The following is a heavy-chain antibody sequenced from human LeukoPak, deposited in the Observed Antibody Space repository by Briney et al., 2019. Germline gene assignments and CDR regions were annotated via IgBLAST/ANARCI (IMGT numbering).Heavy chain of an antibody. V-gene: IGHV1-69*13. CDR3: ARDHCSGGSCYWLDY. J-gene: IGHJ4*02. CDR1: GYTFTSYD. Sequence: GASVKVSCKASGYTFTSYDINWVRQAPGQGLEWMGGIIPIFGTANYAQKFQGRVTITADESTSTAYMELSSLRSEDTAVYYCARDHCSGGSCYWLDYWGQGTLVTVSS. D-gene: IGHD2-15*01. CDR2: IIPIFGTA.